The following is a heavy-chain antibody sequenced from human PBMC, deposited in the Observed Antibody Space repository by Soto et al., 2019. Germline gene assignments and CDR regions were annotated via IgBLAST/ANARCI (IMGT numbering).Heavy chain of an antibody. Sequence: EVQLLESGGGLVQPGGSLRLSCAASGFTFSSYAMSWVRQAPGKGLEWVSAISGSGGSTYYADSVKGRFTISRDNSKNTLYLQMNRLRAEDTAVYYCAPDKIAVAGPYYFDYWGQGTLVTVSS. CDR2: ISGSGGST. D-gene: IGHD6-19*01. J-gene: IGHJ4*02. CDR1: GFTFSSYA. V-gene: IGHV3-23*01. CDR3: APDKIAVAGPYYFDY.